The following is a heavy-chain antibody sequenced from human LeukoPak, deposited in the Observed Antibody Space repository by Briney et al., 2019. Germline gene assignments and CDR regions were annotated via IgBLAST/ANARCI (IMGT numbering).Heavy chain of an antibody. J-gene: IGHJ4*02. CDR2: ISSDGSSS. CDR3: ARMATAFDY. D-gene: IGHD1-1*01. Sequence: GGSLRLSCAASGFSFSRDWMHWVRQAPGKGLVWVSRISSDGSSSIYADSVKGRFTISRDNAKNTLYLQMNSLRAEDTAVYYCARMATAFDYWGQGTLVTVSS. CDR1: GFSFSRDW. V-gene: IGHV3-74*01.